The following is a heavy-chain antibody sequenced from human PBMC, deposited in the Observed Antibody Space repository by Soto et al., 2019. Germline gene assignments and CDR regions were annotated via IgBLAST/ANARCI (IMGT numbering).Heavy chain of an antibody. CDR2: IIPIFGTA. CDR3: ARGTTGYSSSWYYFDY. J-gene: IGHJ4*02. D-gene: IGHD6-13*01. V-gene: IGHV1-69*12. CDR1: GGTFSSYA. Sequence: QVQLVQSGAEVKKPGSSVKVSCKASGGTFSSYAISWVQQAPGQGLEWMGGIIPIFGTANYAQKFQGRVTITADESTSTSYMALSSLRSEDTAVYYCARGTTGYSSSWYYFDYWGQGTLVTVSS.